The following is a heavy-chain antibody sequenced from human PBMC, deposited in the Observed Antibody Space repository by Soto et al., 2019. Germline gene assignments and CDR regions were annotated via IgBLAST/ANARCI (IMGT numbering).Heavy chain of an antibody. CDR1: GGSISSGGYY. Sequence: SETLSLTCTVSGGSISSGGYYWSWIRQPPGKGLEWIGEINHSGSTNYNPSLKSRVTISVDTSKNQFSLKLSSVTAADTAVYYCARGLIRAKVGATGRYYFDYWGQGTLVTVSS. D-gene: IGHD1-26*01. CDR2: INHSGST. CDR3: ARGLIRAKVGATGRYYFDY. V-gene: IGHV4-39*07. J-gene: IGHJ4*02.